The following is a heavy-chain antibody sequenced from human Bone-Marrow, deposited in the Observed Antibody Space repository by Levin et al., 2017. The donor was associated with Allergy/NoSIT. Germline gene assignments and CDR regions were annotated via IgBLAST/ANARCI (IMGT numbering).Heavy chain of an antibody. Sequence: LSLTCAASELTFKTYTMTWIRHAPGKGLEWVSSIGSDNSDIFYADSVKGRFTISRDNAKKSLYLQMNSLRAEDTALYFCARNGDILTGYYDVFDIWGQGTMVTVSS. V-gene: IGHV3-21*01. CDR2: IGSDNSDI. D-gene: IGHD3-9*01. J-gene: IGHJ3*02. CDR3: ARNGDILTGYYDVFDI. CDR1: ELTFKTYT.